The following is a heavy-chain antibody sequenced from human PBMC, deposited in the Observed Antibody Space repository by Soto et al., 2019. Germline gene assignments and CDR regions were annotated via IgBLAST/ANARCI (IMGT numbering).Heavy chain of an antibody. CDR2: ISAYNGNT. CDR1: GYTFTKYG. Sequence: QVPLLQSGAEVKKPGASVKVSCKASGYTFTKYGITWVRQAPGQGVEWMGWISAYNGNTHYTQRLQDRVTMTIDTSTSTAYMELRGQGSDDTAVYYCAIVPPLVGYFYANTDVWGKETTFTVSS. V-gene: IGHV1-18*01. CDR3: AIVPPLVGYFYANTDV. J-gene: IGHJ6*03. D-gene: IGHD6-6*01.